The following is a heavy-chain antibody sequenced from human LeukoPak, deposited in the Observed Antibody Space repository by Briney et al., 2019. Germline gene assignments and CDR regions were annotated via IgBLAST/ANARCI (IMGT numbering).Heavy chain of an antibody. CDR1: GFTFSSYG. V-gene: IGHV3-30*18. CDR3: AKVVVITPGAFDI. D-gene: IGHD3-22*01. J-gene: IGHJ3*02. CDR2: ISYDGSNK. Sequence: GRSLRLSCAASGFTFSSYGMHWVRQAPGKGLEWVAVISYDGSNKYYADSVKGRFTISRDNSKNTLYLQMNSLRAEDTAVYYCAKVVVITPGAFDIWGQGTMVTVSS.